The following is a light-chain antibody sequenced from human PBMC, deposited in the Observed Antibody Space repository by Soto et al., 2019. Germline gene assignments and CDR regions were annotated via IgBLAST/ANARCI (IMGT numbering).Light chain of an antibody. V-gene: IGKV3-15*01. CDR1: QSVSNN. CDR3: QQYNNWPTWT. CDR2: GAS. Sequence: EIVMRQSPATLSVSPGERATLCCRASQSVSNNLAWYQQKPGQAPRLLIYGASTRATGIPARFSGSGSGTEFTLTISSLQSEDFAVYYCQQYNNWPTWTFGQGTKVEIK. J-gene: IGKJ1*01.